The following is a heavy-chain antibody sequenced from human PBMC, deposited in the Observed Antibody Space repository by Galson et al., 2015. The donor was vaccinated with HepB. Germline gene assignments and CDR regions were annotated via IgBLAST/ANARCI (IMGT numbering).Heavy chain of an antibody. CDR2: INAGNGNT. V-gene: IGHV1-3*01. J-gene: IGHJ5*02. Sequence: SVKVSCKASGYTFTSYAMHWVRQAPGQRLEWMGWINAGNGNTKYSQKFQGRVTITRDTSASTAYMELSSLRSEDTAVYYCARDGSGYCSSTSCYEGGWFDPWGQGTLVTVSS. CDR1: GYTFTSYA. D-gene: IGHD2-2*03. CDR3: ARDGSGYCSSTSCYEGGWFDP.